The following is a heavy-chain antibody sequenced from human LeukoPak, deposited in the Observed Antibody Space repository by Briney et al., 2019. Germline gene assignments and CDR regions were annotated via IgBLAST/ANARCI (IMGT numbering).Heavy chain of an antibody. V-gene: IGHV3-23*01. CDR1: GFTFSSYA. CDR3: AKLISYGEDFDP. Sequence: PGGSLRLSCAASGFTFSSYAMSWVRQAPGKGLEWVSAISGSGGSTYYADSVKGRFTISRDNSKNTLYLQMYSLRAEDTAVYYCAKLISYGEDFDPWGQGTLVTVSS. CDR2: ISGSGGST. D-gene: IGHD4-17*01. J-gene: IGHJ5*02.